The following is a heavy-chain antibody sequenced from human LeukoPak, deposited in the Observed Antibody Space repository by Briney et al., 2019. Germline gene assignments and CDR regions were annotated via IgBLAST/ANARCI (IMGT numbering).Heavy chain of an antibody. CDR2: MFYNGAT. J-gene: IGHJ4*02. Sequence: SQTLSLTCTVSGGSMSSSDYYGGWIRQPPGKGLEWIGTMFYNGATKSNPSLSSRVTMSIDTSKNQFSLKLRSVTAADTAVYYCAREARFALPVVGSGDYWGQGTLVTVS. CDR3: AREARFALPVVGSGDY. D-gene: IGHD6-19*01. CDR1: GGSMSSSDYY. V-gene: IGHV4-39*07.